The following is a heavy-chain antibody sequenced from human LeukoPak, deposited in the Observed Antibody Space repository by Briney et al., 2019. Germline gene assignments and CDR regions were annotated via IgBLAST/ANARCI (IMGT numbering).Heavy chain of an antibody. V-gene: IGHV3-30*04. CDR1: GFTFSSYA. D-gene: IGHD3-22*01. CDR2: ISYDGSNK. CDR3: AREHYYDSSGSDAFDI. J-gene: IGHJ3*02. Sequence: GGSLRLSCAASGFTFSSYAMHWVRQAPGKGLERVAVISYDGSNKYYADSVKGRFTISRDNSKNTLYLQMNSLRAEDTAVYYCAREHYYDSSGSDAFDIWGQGTMVTVSS.